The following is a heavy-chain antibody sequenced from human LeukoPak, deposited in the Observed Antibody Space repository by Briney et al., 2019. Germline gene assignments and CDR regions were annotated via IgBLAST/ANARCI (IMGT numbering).Heavy chain of an antibody. V-gene: IGHV4-34*01. Sequence: SETLSLTCAVYGGSFSGHYWTWIRQPPGKGLEWIGEITHSGSTNYNPSLKSRVTISVDTSKNQFSLKLSSVTAADTAVYHCAKDLTHWGQGTLVTVSS. CDR1: GGSFSGHY. CDR2: ITHSGST. D-gene: IGHD4/OR15-4a*01. CDR3: AKDLTH. J-gene: IGHJ4*02.